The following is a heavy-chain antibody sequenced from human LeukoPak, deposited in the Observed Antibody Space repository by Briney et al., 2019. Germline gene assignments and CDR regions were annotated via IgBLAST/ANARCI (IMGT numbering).Heavy chain of an antibody. CDR1: GGSISSYY. CDR2: IYYSGST. V-gene: IGHV4-59*01. CDR3: ARVGEDDAFDI. J-gene: IGHJ3*02. D-gene: IGHD3-16*01. Sequence: SETLSLTCTVSGGSISSYYWSWIRQPPGKGLEWIGYIYYSGSTNYNPSLKSRVTISVDTSKNQFSLKLSSVTAADTAVYYCARVGEDDAFDIWGQGTMVTVSS.